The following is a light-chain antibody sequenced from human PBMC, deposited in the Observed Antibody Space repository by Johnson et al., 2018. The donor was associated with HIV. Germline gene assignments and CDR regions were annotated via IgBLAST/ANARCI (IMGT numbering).Light chain of an antibody. CDR3: GTWDSSLTASYG. CDR1: SSNIGNNY. V-gene: IGLV1-51*02. CDR2: ENN. Sequence: QSVLTQPPSVSAAPGQKVTISCSESSSNIGNNYVSWYQQLPGTAPKLLIYENNKRPSGIPDRFSGSKSGTSATLGITGLQTGDEADYYCGTWDSSLTASYGFGTGTKVTVL. J-gene: IGLJ1*01.